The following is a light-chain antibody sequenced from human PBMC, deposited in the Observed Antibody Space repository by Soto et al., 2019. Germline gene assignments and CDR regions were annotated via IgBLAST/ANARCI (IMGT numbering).Light chain of an antibody. CDR1: QSVSSSY. J-gene: IGKJ4*02. CDR2: DAS. Sequence: EIVLTQSPATRSLSLGEIATLSCVASQSVSSSYFAWYQQKAGLAPRRLICDASCRATGIPDRFSRSGSGKDITLTNSRLEPEDYAVVYCQQYGHSPKTFGGGTKVEIK. CDR3: QQYGHSPKT. V-gene: IGKV3D-20*01.